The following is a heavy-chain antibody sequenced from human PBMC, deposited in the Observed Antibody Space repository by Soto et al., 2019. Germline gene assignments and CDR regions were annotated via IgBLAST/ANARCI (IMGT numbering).Heavy chain of an antibody. CDR1: GFTFSSYA. V-gene: IGHV3-66*01. J-gene: IGHJ4*02. CDR3: ARDSLGYFDWLLYSN. CDR2: IYSGGST. Sequence: GGSLRLSCAASGFTFSSYAMSWVRQAPGKGLEWVSVIYSGGSTYYADSVKGRFTISRDNSKNTLYLQMNSLRAEDTAVYYCARDSLGYFDWLLYSNWGQGTLVTVSS. D-gene: IGHD3-9*01.